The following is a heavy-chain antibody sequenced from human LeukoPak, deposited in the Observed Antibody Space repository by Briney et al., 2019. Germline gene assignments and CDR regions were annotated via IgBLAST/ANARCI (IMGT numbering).Heavy chain of an antibody. CDR3: ARGQLNQAFDV. Sequence: GGSLRLSCAASGFTFSTYVMRWVRQAPGKGLEWVSLISGSGDRTHYAGSVKGRFTVSRDNSKNTVYLQMNSLRADDTALYYCARGQLNQAFDVWGQGTMVTVAS. CDR2: ISGSGDRT. CDR1: GFTFSTYV. D-gene: IGHD1-1*01. V-gene: IGHV3-23*01. J-gene: IGHJ3*01.